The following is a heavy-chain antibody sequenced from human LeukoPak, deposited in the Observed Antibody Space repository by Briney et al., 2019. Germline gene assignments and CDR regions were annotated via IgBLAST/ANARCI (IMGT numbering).Heavy chain of an antibody. CDR2: VNPSGGGT. CDR1: GYTFATYY. D-gene: IGHD3-22*01. Sequence: ASVKVSCKASGYTFATYYIHWVRQAPGQGLEWMGVVNPSGGGTTYAQMFQGRVTMTRDTSTSTVYMELRSLRSEDTAVYYCARDGHRMYYYGSSDYRFDYWGQGTLVTVSS. J-gene: IGHJ4*02. V-gene: IGHV1-46*01. CDR3: ARDGHRMYYYGSSDYRFDY.